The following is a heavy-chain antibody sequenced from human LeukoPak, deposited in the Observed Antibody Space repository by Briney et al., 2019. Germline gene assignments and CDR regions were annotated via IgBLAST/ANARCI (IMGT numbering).Heavy chain of an antibody. CDR1: GYTFTSYG. CDR3: ARGRRNYYGSGSYRSALDY. Sequence: GASVKVSCKASGYTFTSYGISWVRQAPGQGLEWMGWISAYNGNTNYAQKLQGRVTMTTDTSTSTAYMELRSLRSDDTAVYYCARGRRNYYGSGSYRSALDYWGQGTLVTVSS. D-gene: IGHD3-10*01. CDR2: ISAYNGNT. J-gene: IGHJ4*02. V-gene: IGHV1-18*01.